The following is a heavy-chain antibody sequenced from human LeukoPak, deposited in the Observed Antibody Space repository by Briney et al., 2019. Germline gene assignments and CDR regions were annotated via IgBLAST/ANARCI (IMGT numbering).Heavy chain of an antibody. D-gene: IGHD2-2*01. CDR1: GYTFTSYG. J-gene: IGHJ5*02. Sequence: GASVKVSRKASGYTFTSYGISWVRQAPGQGLEWMGWISAYNGNTNYAQKLQGRVTMTTDTSTSTTYMELRSLRSDDTAVYYCARPMIRDVVVPTATWFDPWGQGTLVTVSS. V-gene: IGHV1-18*01. CDR3: ARPMIRDVVVPTATWFDP. CDR2: ISAYNGNT.